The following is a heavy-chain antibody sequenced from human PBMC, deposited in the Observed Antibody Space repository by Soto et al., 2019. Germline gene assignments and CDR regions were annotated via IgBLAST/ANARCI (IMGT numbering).Heavy chain of an antibody. CDR2: ISGSGGST. Sequence: GGSLRLSCAASGFTFSSYAMSWVRQAPGKGLEWVSAISGSGGSTYYADSVKGRFTISRDNSKNTLYLQMNSLRAEDTAVYYCAKSLTPDIVVVVADDYGMDVWGQGTTVTVSS. J-gene: IGHJ6*02. V-gene: IGHV3-23*01. CDR1: GFTFSSYA. D-gene: IGHD2-15*01. CDR3: AKSLTPDIVVVVADDYGMDV.